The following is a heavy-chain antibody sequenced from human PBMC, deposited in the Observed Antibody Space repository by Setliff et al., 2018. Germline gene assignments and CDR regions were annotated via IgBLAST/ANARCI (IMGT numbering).Heavy chain of an antibody. CDR1: GFTFGHYT. V-gene: IGHV3-43*02. D-gene: IGHD5-12*01. Sequence: PGGSLRLSCAASGFTFGHYTMNWVRQAPGKGLEWVSYISGSGYTIYYADSVKGRFTISRDNSKNSLYLQMNSLRTEDTALYYCAKDISGSIDYWGQGTLVTVSS. J-gene: IGHJ4*02. CDR3: AKDISGSIDY. CDR2: ISGSGYTI.